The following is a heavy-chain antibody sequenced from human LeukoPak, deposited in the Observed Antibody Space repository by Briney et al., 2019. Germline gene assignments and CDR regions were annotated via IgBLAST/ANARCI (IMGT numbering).Heavy chain of an antibody. CDR3: ARDLTPTTVTTQDGMDV. CDR2: ISSSSSYI. Sequence: PGGSLRLSCAASGFTFSSYSMNWVRQAPGKGLEWVSSISSSSSYIYYADSVKGRFTISRDNAKNSLYLQMNSLRAEDTAVYYCARDLTPTTVTTQDGMDVWGQGTTVTVSS. CDR1: GFTFSSYS. D-gene: IGHD4-17*01. V-gene: IGHV3-21*01. J-gene: IGHJ6*02.